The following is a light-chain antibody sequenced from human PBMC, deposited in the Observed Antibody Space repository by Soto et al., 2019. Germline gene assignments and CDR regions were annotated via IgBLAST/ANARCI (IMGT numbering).Light chain of an antibody. Sequence: AIQMTKSPSSLSASVGDRVTITCRASQGIRNDLGWYQQRPGKAPKLLIFAASSLQSGVPSRFSGSGSGTDFTLTISSLQPEDCATYYCLQDYNYPRTFGQGTQVEIK. CDR1: QGIRND. CDR3: LQDYNYPRT. V-gene: IGKV1-6*01. J-gene: IGKJ1*01. CDR2: AAS.